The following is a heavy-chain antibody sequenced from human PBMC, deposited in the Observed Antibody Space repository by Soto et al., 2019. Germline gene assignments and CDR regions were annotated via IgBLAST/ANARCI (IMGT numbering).Heavy chain of an antibody. CDR1: GGSISSSSYY. J-gene: IGHJ4*02. V-gene: IGHV4-39*01. CDR2: IYYSGST. D-gene: IGHD1-26*01. Sequence: ETLSLTCTVSGGSISSSSYYWGWIRQPPGKGLEWIGSIYYSGSTYYNPSLKSRVTISVDTSKNQFSLKLSSVTAADTAVYYCARLSGSYYIDYWGQGTLVTVSS. CDR3: ARLSGSYYIDY.